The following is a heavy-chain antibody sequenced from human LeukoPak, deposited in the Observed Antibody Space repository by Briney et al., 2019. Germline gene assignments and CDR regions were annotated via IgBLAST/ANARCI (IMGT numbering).Heavy chain of an antibody. CDR3: AKTHYDILTGYYPSDYYYGMDV. Sequence: GASVKVSCKASGYTFTSYAMHWVRQAPGQRLEWMGWINAGNGNTKYSQKFQGRVTITRDTSASTAYMELSSLRSEDTAVYYCAKTHYDILTGYYPSDYYYGMDVWGQGTTVTVSS. J-gene: IGHJ6*02. CDR2: INAGNGNT. V-gene: IGHV1-3*01. CDR1: GYTFTSYA. D-gene: IGHD3-9*01.